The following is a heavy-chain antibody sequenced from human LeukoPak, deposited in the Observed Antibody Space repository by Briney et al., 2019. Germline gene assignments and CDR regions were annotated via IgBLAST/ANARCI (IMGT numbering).Heavy chain of an antibody. J-gene: IGHJ3*01. V-gene: IGHV4-39*07. CDR1: RASISSPNYF. CDR3: ASLRKRGGAFDL. CDR2: IYYSGTT. Sequence: SETLSLICSVSRASISSPNYFWGWIRQSPGKGLEWIGNIYYSGTTYYNPSLPSLKGRVTVLIDTSKNQFSLRLRSVTAADSAVYYCASLRKRGGAFDLWGQGKVVTVSS.